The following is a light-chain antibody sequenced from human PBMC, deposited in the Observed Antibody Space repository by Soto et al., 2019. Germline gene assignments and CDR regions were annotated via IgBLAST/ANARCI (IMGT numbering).Light chain of an antibody. J-gene: IGKJ5*01. Sequence: DIVLTQSPGTLSLSPWERGTLSCRASQSVKTHLAWYQQKPGQAPRLLVSSASNRATSIPARWSGSGSWTAYSLPISSLEPADFWAFYCQQRFDWPKSTFGQGTRLEIK. V-gene: IGKV3-11*01. CDR3: QQRFDWPKST. CDR1: QSVKTH. CDR2: SAS.